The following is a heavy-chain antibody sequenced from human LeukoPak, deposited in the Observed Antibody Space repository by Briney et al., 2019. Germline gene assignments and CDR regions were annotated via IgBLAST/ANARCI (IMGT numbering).Heavy chain of an antibody. J-gene: IGHJ6*03. V-gene: IGHV5-51*01. Sequence: GESLKISCNGSGYSFRTYWIGWVRQMPGKGLEWMGIIYPGDSNTRYSPSFQGQVTISADKSINTAYLQWSSLKASDTAMYYCARSAPYMDVWGKGTTVTVSS. CDR3: ARSAPYMDV. CDR1: GYSFRTYW. CDR2: IYPGDSNT.